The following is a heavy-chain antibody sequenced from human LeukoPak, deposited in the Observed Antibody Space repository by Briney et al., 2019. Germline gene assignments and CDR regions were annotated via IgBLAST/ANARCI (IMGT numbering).Heavy chain of an antibody. Sequence: ASVKVSCKASGYTFTSYDNNWVRQATGQGLEWMGWMNPNSGNTGYAQKFQGRVTMTRNTSISTAYMELSSLRSEDTAVYYCARGKDYALAFDIWGQGTMVTVSS. J-gene: IGHJ3*02. D-gene: IGHD4-17*01. V-gene: IGHV1-8*01. CDR3: ARGKDYALAFDI. CDR2: MNPNSGNT. CDR1: GYTFTSYD.